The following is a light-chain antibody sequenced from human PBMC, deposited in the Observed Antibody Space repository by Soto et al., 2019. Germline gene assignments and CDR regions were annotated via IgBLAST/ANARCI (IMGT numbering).Light chain of an antibody. V-gene: IGKV1-39*01. Sequence: DILMTQSPSSLSASVGDRVTITCRASQTIRNYLNWYQQKPGKAPRLLIHAASILQSGVPSRFSGGGSGTEFTLTISSLQPEDFATFYCQQSYDKSPWTFGQGTKVEVK. CDR3: QQSYDKSPWT. J-gene: IGKJ1*01. CDR1: QTIRNY. CDR2: AAS.